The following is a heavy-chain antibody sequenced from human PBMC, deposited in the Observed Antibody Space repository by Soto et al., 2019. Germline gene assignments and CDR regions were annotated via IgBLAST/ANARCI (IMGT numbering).Heavy chain of an antibody. V-gene: IGHV3-23*01. Sequence: EVQLLESGGGLVQPGGSLRLSCAASGFTFSSYAMSWVRQAPGKGLGGVSAINSRGGSTYYADSVKGRFTISRDSAKNTLYLQMNSLRAEDTAVYYCAKDRSSTSCYAFDYWGQGTLVTVSS. CDR1: GFTFSSYA. D-gene: IGHD2-2*01. J-gene: IGHJ4*02. CDR3: AKDRSSTSCYAFDY. CDR2: INSRGGST.